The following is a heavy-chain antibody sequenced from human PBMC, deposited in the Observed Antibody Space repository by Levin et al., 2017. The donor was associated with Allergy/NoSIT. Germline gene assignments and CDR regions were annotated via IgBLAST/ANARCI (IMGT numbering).Heavy chain of an antibody. Sequence: GGSLRLSCAASGFTFTNYAMTWVRQAPGKGLEWVSSIYISGESTYYADSVKGRFTISRDNSKNTLHLQMNSLGADDTAVYYCVRGMSYPEYGGQGTLVTVSS. J-gene: IGHJ4*02. D-gene: IGHD5/OR15-5a*01. V-gene: IGHV3-23*01. CDR3: VRGMSYPEY. CDR2: IYISGEST. CDR1: GFTFTNYA.